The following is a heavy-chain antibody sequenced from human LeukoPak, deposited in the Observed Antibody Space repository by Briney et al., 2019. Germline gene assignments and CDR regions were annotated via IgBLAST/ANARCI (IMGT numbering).Heavy chain of an antibody. D-gene: IGHD3-22*01. Sequence: GGSLRLSCAASGFTFSSHRMSWVRQAPGKGLEWVANIKKDGSEKYYVDSVKGRFTISRDNAKTSLYLQMNSLRAEDTAVYYCARGLHSRLYDSSVYYPYWGQGTLVTVSS. CDR3: ARGLHSRLYDSSVYYPY. V-gene: IGHV3-7*01. J-gene: IGHJ4*02. CDR1: GFTFSSHR. CDR2: IKKDGSEK.